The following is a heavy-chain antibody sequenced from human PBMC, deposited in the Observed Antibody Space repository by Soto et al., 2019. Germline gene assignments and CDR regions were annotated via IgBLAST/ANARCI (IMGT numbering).Heavy chain of an antibody. V-gene: IGHV3-30*18. J-gene: IGHJ6*02. Sequence: GGSLRLSCAASGFTFSSYCMHWVRQAPGKGLEWVAVISYDGSNKYYADSVKGRFTISRDNSKNTLYLQMNSLRAEDTAVYYCAKGISYYDFWSGPLRYYYYGMDVWGQGTTVTVSS. CDR3: AKGISYYDFWSGPLRYYYYGMDV. CDR1: GFTFSSYC. D-gene: IGHD3-3*01. CDR2: ISYDGSNK.